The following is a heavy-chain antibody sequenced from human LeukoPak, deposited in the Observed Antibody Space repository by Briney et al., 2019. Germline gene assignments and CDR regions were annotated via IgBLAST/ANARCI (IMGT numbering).Heavy chain of an antibody. Sequence: GRSLRLSCATSGFKFDDYGMHWVRQAPRKGLEWVSGISWNGAIMVYADSVKGRFTISRDNAKSSLYLQMNSLRAEDTALYYCAKDISIGGFADGYFYGMDAWGQGTTVTVPS. CDR1: GFKFDDYG. D-gene: IGHD4-23*01. CDR3: AKDISIGGFADGYFYGMDA. J-gene: IGHJ6*02. V-gene: IGHV3-9*01. CDR2: ISWNGAIM.